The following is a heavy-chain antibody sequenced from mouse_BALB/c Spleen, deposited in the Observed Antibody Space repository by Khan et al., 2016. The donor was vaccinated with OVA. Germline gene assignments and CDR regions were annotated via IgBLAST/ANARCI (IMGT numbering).Heavy chain of an antibody. V-gene: IGHV9-3-1*01. J-gene: IGHJ4*01. D-gene: IGHD2-10*01. CDR3: ARPPYFSYTLDY. Sequence: LVESGPELKKPGETVKISCKASGYTFTNYGMNWVKQSPGKALKWMGWINTYTGEPTYADDFKGRFAFSLETSASPAYLQINNLQNEDTATYFCARPPYFSYTLDYWGQGTSVTVSS. CDR2: INTYTGEP. CDR1: GYTFTNYG.